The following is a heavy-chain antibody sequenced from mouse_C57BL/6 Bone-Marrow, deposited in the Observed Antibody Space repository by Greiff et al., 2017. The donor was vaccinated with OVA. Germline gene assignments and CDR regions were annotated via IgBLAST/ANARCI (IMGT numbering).Heavy chain of an antibody. CDR3: ARKGPPGFAY. CDR2: INPNNGGT. V-gene: IGHV1-18*01. CDR1: GYTFTDYN. Sequence: VQLQQSGPELVKPGASVKIPCKASGYTFTDYNMDWVKQSHGKSLEWIGDINPNNGGTIYNQKFKGKATLTVDKSSSTASMELRSLTSEDTAVYYCARKGPPGFAYWGQGTLVTVSA. J-gene: IGHJ3*01. D-gene: IGHD3-3*01.